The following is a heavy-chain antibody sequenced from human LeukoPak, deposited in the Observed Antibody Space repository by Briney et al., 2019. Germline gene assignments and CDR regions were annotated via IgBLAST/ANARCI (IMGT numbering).Heavy chain of an antibody. D-gene: IGHD3-10*01. CDR1: GGSISNNY. CDR2: IYYTGNT. J-gene: IGHJ4*02. V-gene: IGHV4-59*01. Sequence: SETLSLTCTVSGGSISNNYWNWIRLPPGKELEWIGYIYYTGNTNYNPSLKSRVAISVDTSKNQFSLKLSSVTAADTAVYYCARSYYGSGSYYSLDHWGQGTLVTVSS. CDR3: ARSYYGSGSYYSLDH.